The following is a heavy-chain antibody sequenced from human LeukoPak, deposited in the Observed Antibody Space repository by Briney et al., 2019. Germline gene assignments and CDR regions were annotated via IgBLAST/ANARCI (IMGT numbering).Heavy chain of an antibody. CDR1: GYTFTGYY. CDR2: INPNSGGT. Sequence: ASVKVSCKASGYTFTGYYMHWVRQAPGQGLEWMGWINPNSGGTNYAQKFQGRVTMTRDTSISTAYMELSRLRSDVTAVYYCASCSSTSCHTQFDYWGQGTLVTVSS. D-gene: IGHD2-2*01. V-gene: IGHV1-2*02. CDR3: ASCSSTSCHTQFDY. J-gene: IGHJ4*02.